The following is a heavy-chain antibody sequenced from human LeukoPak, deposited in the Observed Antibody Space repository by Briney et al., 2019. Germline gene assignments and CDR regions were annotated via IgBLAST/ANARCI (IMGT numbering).Heavy chain of an antibody. CDR2: IYHSGRT. Sequence: SETLSLTCAVSGGSISSSNWWGWVRQPPGKGLEWIGEIYHSGRTKYNPSLKSRVTISVDKSKNQFSLKLSSVTAADTAVYYCARSYYDYVWGSYRSVSWGQGTLVTVSS. CDR1: GGSISSSNW. D-gene: IGHD3-16*02. CDR3: ARSYYDYVWGSYRSVS. J-gene: IGHJ5*02. V-gene: IGHV4-4*02.